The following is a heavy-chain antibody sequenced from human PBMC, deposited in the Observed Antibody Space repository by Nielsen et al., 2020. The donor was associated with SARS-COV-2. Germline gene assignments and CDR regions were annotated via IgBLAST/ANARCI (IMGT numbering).Heavy chain of an antibody. CDR2: IIPILGIA. V-gene: IGHV1-69*02. Sequence: SVKVSCKASGGTFSSYTISWVRQAPGQGLEWMGRIIPILGIANYAQKFQGRVTMTRDTSISTAYMELSSLRSEDTAVYYCARVMVCGGDCYAFDIWGQGTMVTVSS. CDR3: ARVMVCGGDCYAFDI. CDR1: GGTFSSYT. D-gene: IGHD2-21*02. J-gene: IGHJ3*02.